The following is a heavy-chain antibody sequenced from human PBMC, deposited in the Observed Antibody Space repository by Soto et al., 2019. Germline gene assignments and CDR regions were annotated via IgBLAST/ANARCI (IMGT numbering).Heavy chain of an antibody. J-gene: IGHJ3*02. Sequence: GGSLRLSCAASGFTFSSYAMSWVRQAPGEGLEWVSAISGSGGSTYYADSVKGRFTISRDNSKNTLYLQMNSLRAEDTAVYYCAKEGIVVVTAGGTFDIWGQGTMVTVS. CDR3: AKEGIVVVTAGGTFDI. D-gene: IGHD2-21*02. CDR2: ISGSGGST. CDR1: GFTFSSYA. V-gene: IGHV3-23*01.